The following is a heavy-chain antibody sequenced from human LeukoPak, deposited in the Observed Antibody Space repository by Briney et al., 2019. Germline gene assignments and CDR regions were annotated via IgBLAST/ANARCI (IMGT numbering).Heavy chain of an antibody. D-gene: IGHD4-17*01. Sequence: SETLSLTCTVSGGSISSYYWSWIRQPPGKGLEWIGEINHSGSTNYNPSLKSRVTISVDTSKNQFSLKLSSVTAADTAVYYCARGSGDYGDYGFDYWGQGTLVTVSS. CDR1: GGSISSYY. J-gene: IGHJ4*02. V-gene: IGHV4-34*01. CDR2: INHSGST. CDR3: ARGSGDYGDYGFDY.